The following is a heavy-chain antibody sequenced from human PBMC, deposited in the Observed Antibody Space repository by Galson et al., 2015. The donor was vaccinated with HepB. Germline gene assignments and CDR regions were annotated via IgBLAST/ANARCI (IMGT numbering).Heavy chain of an antibody. Sequence: QRLSFADSGFNYSRYTLNWSRQAPGTGLQSVSYSSSNGNTVFDADTLKGRFIISRENAQTSLYLQMNSLRDEDTAVYYCARVHFGLESISGYWYFDLWGRGTLVTVSS. V-gene: IGHV3-48*02. J-gene: IGHJ2*01. CDR1: GFNYSRYT. CDR2: SSSNGNTV. CDR3: ARVHFGLESISGYWYFDL. D-gene: IGHD3-10*01.